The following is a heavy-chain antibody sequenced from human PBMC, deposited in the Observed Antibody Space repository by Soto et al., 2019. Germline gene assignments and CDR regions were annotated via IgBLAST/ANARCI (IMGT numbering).Heavy chain of an antibody. V-gene: IGHV3-23*01. CDR3: VREGRGSFDF. Sequence: PGGSLRLSCAASGFIFTNYAMNWVRKAPGKGLEWVSVIGVRGNSAYYADSVQGRFTISRDNSKNTLSLQMSSLTAEDTAIYYCVREGRGSFDFWGRGTMVTVSS. D-gene: IGHD5-12*01. J-gene: IGHJ3*01. CDR2: IGVRGNSA. CDR1: GFIFTNYA.